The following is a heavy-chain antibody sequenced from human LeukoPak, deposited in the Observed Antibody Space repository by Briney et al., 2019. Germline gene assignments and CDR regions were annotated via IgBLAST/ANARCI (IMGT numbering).Heavy chain of an antibody. J-gene: IGHJ5*02. Sequence: ASVKVSCKASGYTFTGYYMHWVRQAPGQGLEWMGWINPNSGGTNYAQKFQGRVTMTRDTSISTAYMELSRLRSDDTAVYYCARGGHRTGTTSWDNWFDPWGQGTLVTVSS. CDR2: INPNSGGT. CDR1: GYTFTGYY. D-gene: IGHD1-1*01. V-gene: IGHV1-2*02. CDR3: ARGGHRTGTTSWDNWFDP.